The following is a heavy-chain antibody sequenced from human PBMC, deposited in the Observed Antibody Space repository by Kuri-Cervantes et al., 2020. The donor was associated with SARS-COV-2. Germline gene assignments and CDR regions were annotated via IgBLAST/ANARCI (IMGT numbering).Heavy chain of an antibody. CDR1: GFTFSSYA. J-gene: IGHJ4*02. CDR2: ISYDGSNK. Sequence: LSLTCAASGFTFSSYAMHWVRQAPGKGLEWVAVISYDGSNKYYADSVKGRFTISRDNSKNTLYLQMNSLRAEDTAVYYCARDFNPLDYWGQGTLITVSS. V-gene: IGHV3-30-3*01. CDR3: ARDFNPLDY.